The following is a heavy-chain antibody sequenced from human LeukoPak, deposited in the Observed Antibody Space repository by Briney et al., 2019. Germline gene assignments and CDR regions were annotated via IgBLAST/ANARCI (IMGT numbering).Heavy chain of an antibody. CDR3: ATVTPPRRGWVWVADILTGSTPLDY. V-gene: IGHV1-46*01. CDR2: INPSGGST. Sequence: ASVKVSCKASGYTFTSYYMHWVRQAPGQGLEWMGIINPSGGSTSYAQKFQGRVTMTRDTSTSTAYMELSSLRSEDTAVYYCATVTPPRRGWVWVADILTGSTPLDYWGQGTLVTVSS. J-gene: IGHJ4*02. D-gene: IGHD3-9*01. CDR1: GYTFTSYY.